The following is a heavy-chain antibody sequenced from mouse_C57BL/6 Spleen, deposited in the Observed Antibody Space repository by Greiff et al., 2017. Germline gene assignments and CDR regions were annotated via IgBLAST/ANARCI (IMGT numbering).Heavy chain of an antibody. CDR2: IDPEDGET. CDR3: AITTVVAYYFDY. J-gene: IGHJ2*01. D-gene: IGHD1-1*01. CDR1: GFNIKDSY. Sequence: VQLQQSGAELVKPGASVKLSCTASGFNIKDSYMHWVKQRTEQGLEWIGRIDPEDGETKYAPKFQGKATITAATSSNTAYLQLSSLTSEDTAVDYCAITTVVAYYFDYWGQGTTLTVSS. V-gene: IGHV14-2*01.